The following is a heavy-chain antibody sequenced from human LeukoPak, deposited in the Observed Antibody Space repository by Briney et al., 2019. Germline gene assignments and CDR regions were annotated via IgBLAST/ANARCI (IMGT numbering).Heavy chain of an antibody. Sequence: SETLSLTCTVSGGSISTHYWSWIRQPPGKGLEYIGFIYSSGSTNYNPSLKSRVTMSLDTSKNQFSLKLNSVTAADTAVYYCARSIFGATSNPYYFDYWGQGTLVTVSS. V-gene: IGHV4-59*08. CDR2: IYSSGST. CDR1: GGSISTHY. D-gene: IGHD3-3*01. J-gene: IGHJ4*02. CDR3: ARSIFGATSNPYYFDY.